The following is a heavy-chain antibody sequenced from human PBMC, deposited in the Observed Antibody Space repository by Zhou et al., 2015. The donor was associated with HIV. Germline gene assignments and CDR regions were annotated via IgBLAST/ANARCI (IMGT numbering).Heavy chain of an antibody. CDR1: GYSFTAYY. D-gene: IGHD3-10*01. J-gene: IGHJ6*02. V-gene: IGHV1-2*02. Sequence: QAQLVQSGAEVKKPGASVKVSCKASGYSFTAYYIHWLRQAPGQRLEWMGWVNPETGATLYEQKFQGRVTMTRDLSITTTYMELTWLRSDDTAVYFCARGGTVTRGVIRKMPQFYYYYVMEVWGQGTTVTVSS. CDR2: VNPETGAT. CDR3: ARGGTVTRGVIRKMPQFYYYYVMEV.